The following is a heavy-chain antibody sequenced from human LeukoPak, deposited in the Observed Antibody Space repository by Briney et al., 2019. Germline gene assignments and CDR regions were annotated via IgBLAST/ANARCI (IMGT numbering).Heavy chain of an antibody. V-gene: IGHV3-30-3*01. Sequence: GGSLRLSCAASGFTFSSYAMHWVRQAPGKGLEWVAVISYDGSNKYYADSVKGRFTISRDNSKNTLYLQMNSLRAEDTAVYYCARFRLNYYDSSGYNREVDYWGQGTLVTVSS. J-gene: IGHJ4*02. CDR2: ISYDGSNK. CDR3: ARFRLNYYDSSGYNREVDY. D-gene: IGHD3-22*01. CDR1: GFTFSSYA.